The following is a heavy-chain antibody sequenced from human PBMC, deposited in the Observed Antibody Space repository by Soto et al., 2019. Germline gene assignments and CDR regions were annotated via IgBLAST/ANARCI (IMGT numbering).Heavy chain of an antibody. V-gene: IGHV4-4*07. CDR2: IYTSGST. CDR1: GGSISSYY. D-gene: IGHD6-6*01. CDR3: ARVPFSSSSWADYYYGMDV. Sequence: PSETLSLTCTVSGGSISSYYWSWIRQPAVKVLEWIGRIYTSGSTNYNPSLKSRVTMSVDTSKDQFSLKLSSVTAADTAVYYCARVPFSSSSWADYYYGMDVWGQGTTVTVSS. J-gene: IGHJ6*02.